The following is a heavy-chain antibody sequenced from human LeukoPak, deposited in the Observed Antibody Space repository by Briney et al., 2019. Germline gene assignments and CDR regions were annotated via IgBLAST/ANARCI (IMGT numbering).Heavy chain of an antibody. D-gene: IGHD3-22*01. J-gene: IGHJ4*02. CDR3: AKRRDSSSAYFSDFDS. CDR2: ITNSGDNT. CDR1: GFTFSSYE. Sequence: QAGGSLRLSCATSGFTFSSYEMNWVRQAPGKGLEWVSGITNSGDNTYYADSVKGRFTISRDNSKNTLYLQMNSLRADDTATYYCAKRRDSSSAYFSDFDSWGQGSLVTVSS. V-gene: IGHV3-23*01.